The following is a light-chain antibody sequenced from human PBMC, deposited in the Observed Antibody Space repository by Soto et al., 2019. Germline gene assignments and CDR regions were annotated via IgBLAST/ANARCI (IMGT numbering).Light chain of an antibody. CDR3: CLYIGAPNYV. V-gene: IGLV2-14*01. J-gene: IGLJ1*01. CDR2: EVS. Sequence: QSALTQPASVSGSPGQSITISCTGTSSDVGGYDYVSWYQLHPGKAPKLMVFEVSNRPSGVSYRFSGSKSGNTASLTISGPQAQDEADYYCCLYIGAPNYVLGNGPKVTVL. CDR1: SSDVGGYDY.